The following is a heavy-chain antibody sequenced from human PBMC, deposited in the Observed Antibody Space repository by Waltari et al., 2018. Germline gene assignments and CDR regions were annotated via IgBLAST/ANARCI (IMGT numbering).Heavy chain of an antibody. V-gene: IGHV1-8*01. Sequence: QVQLVQSGAEVKKPGASVTVSCKCSGVPLPSYDINWVRQATGQGLEWMGGMSPNSGNTGFAQKFQGRVTLTRDTSISTAYMELRSLTSEDTAVYYCARTDYDVSGDEDNWFDPWGQGTLVTVSS. CDR2: MSPNSGNT. D-gene: IGHD3-10*01. J-gene: IGHJ5*02. CDR1: GVPLPSYD. CDR3: ARTDYDVSGDEDNWFDP.